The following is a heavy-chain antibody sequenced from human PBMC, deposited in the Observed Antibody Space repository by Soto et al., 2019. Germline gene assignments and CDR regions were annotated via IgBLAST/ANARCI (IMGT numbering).Heavy chain of an antibody. D-gene: IGHD3-16*02. J-gene: IGHJ4*02. CDR2: IIPILGIA. CDR1: GGTFSSYT. CDR3: ARVSYQVENY. V-gene: IGHV1-69*02. Sequence: QVQLVQSGAEVKKPGSSVKVSCKASGGTFSSYTISWVRQAPGQGIEWMGRIIPILGIANYAQKFQGRVTITADKSTNTAYMEVRSLRSEDTAVYYCARVSYQVENYWGQGTLVTVSS.